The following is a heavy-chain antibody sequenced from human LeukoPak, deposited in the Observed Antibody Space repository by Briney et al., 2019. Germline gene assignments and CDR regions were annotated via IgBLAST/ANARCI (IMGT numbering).Heavy chain of an antibody. CDR3: ARGNLYSSSSLSWDFDP. CDR1: GGSISSYY. CDR2: ISDIGSI. J-gene: IGHJ5*02. D-gene: IGHD6-6*01. Sequence: SETLSLTCTVSGGSISSYYWSWIRQPPGKGLEWIAYISDIGSINYNPSLKSRVTTSVDTSKNQFSLKLSSVTAADTAVYYCARGNLYSSSSLSWDFDPWGQGTLVTVSS. V-gene: IGHV4-59*12.